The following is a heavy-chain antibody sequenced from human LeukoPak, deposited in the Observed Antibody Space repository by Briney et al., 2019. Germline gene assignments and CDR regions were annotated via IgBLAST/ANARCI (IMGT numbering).Heavy chain of an antibody. Sequence: SETLSLTCAVSGVSFDDYYWAWVRQTPGKGLEWIGEINHSGYTNDSPSLKSRVTLSIDTSRRQFPLNLRSVTVADAGIYYCTRMTTGHDYWGQGTLVTVSS. CDR1: GVSFDDYY. CDR3: TRMTTGHDY. V-gene: IGHV4-34*01. J-gene: IGHJ4*02. D-gene: IGHD4-17*01. CDR2: INHSGYT.